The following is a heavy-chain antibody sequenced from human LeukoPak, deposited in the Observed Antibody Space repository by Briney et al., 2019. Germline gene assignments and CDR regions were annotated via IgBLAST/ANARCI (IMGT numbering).Heavy chain of an antibody. D-gene: IGHD6-13*01. J-gene: IGHJ6*03. V-gene: IGHV4-34*01. Sequence: SETLSLTCAVYGASFSGYYWSWVRQPPGKGLEWIGEINHSGSTNYNPSLKSRVTISLDTSKNQFPLKLSSVTAADTAVYYCARVRGSPRYYYYMDVWGKGTTVIVSS. CDR2: INHSGST. CDR3: ARVRGSPRYYYYMDV. CDR1: GASFSGYY.